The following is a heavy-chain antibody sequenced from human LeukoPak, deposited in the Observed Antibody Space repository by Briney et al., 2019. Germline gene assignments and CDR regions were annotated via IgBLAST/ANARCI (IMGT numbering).Heavy chain of an antibody. CDR2: INEDGSEK. CDR3: ARARPDYFDY. J-gene: IGHJ4*02. V-gene: IGHV3-7*01. CDR1: GFTFSSYW. Sequence: GGSLRLSCAVSGFTFSSYWMTWVRQAPGKGLEWVANINEDGSEKYYVDSVKGQFTVPRDNGKDSLYLQMNSMRAEDTAVYYCARARPDYFDYWGQGSLGTVSS.